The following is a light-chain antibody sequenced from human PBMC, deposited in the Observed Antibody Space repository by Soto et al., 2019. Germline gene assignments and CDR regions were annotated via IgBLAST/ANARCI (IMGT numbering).Light chain of an antibody. J-gene: IGLJ3*02. CDR1: SSNIGATYH. CDR2: GNS. V-gene: IGLV1-40*01. Sequence: QSVLTQPPSVSGAPGPRVTISCTGSSSNIGATYHVHWYQQLPGPAPKLLIYGNSHRTSGVPDRFSGAKSGTSASLAITGLQAEDEADYYGQSYDSSLSGSVFGGGTKVTVL. CDR3: QSYDSSLSGSV.